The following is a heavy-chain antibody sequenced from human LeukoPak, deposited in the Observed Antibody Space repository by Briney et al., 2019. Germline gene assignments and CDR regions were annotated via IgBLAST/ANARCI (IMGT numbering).Heavy chain of an antibody. V-gene: IGHV3-30-3*01. CDR3: ARDYCSSTSCPPHDVYGMDV. CDR2: ISYDGSNK. J-gene: IGHJ6*02. Sequence: GGSLRLSCAASGFTFSSYWMSWVRQAPGKGLEWVAVISYDGSNKYYADSVKGRFTISRDNSKNTLYLQMNSLRAEDTAVYYCARDYCSSTSCPPHDVYGMDVWGQGTTVTVSS. D-gene: IGHD2-2*01. CDR1: GFTFSSYW.